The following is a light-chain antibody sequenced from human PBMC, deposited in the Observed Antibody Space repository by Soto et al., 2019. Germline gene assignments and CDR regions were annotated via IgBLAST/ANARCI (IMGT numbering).Light chain of an antibody. CDR1: QSISRQ. CDR3: PQYQSYWT. Sequence: DIQMTQSPSTLSASVGDRVSITCRASQSISRQLAWYQQKPGKAPNLLIYQASNLETGVPSRVTGSGSGTEFTLTISSLQPDEFATYYCPQYQSYWTFGQGTKVDVK. CDR2: QAS. J-gene: IGKJ1*01. V-gene: IGKV1-5*03.